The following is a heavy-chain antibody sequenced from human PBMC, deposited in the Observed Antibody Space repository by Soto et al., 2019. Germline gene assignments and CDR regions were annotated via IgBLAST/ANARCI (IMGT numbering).Heavy chain of an antibody. V-gene: IGHV1-69*01. D-gene: IGHD5-12*01. CDR3: ARGWVDGYNYVFDY. J-gene: IGHJ4*02. CDR1: GGTFSSYA. Sequence: QVQLVQSGAEVKKPGSSVKVSCKASGGTFSSYAISWVRQAPGQGLEWMGGIIPIFGTANYAQKFQGRVTITADESTSTAYMELSSLRSEDTAVYYCARGWVDGYNYVFDYWGQGTLVTVSS. CDR2: IIPIFGTA.